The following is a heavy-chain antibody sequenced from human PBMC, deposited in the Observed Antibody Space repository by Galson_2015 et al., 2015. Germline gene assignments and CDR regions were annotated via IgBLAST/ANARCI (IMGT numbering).Heavy chain of an antibody. D-gene: IGHD1-26*01. Sequence: SETLSLTCSVSGVSITNSYWSWIRQPPGKGLEWIGYIYSSGTTNYNPSLKSRVTISVDTSKSQLSLNLRSVTAADTAMYYCARDAGFGPGSYMDVWGKGTTVTVAS. V-gene: IGHV4-59*01. CDR3: ARDAGFGPGSYMDV. CDR1: GVSITNSY. CDR2: IYSSGTT. J-gene: IGHJ6*03.